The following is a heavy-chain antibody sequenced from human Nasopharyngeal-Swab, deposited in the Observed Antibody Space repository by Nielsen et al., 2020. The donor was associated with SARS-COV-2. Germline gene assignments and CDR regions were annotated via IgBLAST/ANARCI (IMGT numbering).Heavy chain of an antibody. V-gene: IGHV1-8*01. CDR2: MNPNSGNT. J-gene: IGHJ6*02. CDR3: ARVGPRKWGDYYGMDV. CDR1: GYTFTSYD. Sequence: ASVKVSCKASGYTFTSYDIDWVRQATGQGLEWMGWMNPNSGNTGYAQKFQGRVTMTRNTSISTAYMELRSLRSDDTAVYYCARVGPRKWGDYYGMDVWGQGTTVTVSS. D-gene: IGHD3-16*01.